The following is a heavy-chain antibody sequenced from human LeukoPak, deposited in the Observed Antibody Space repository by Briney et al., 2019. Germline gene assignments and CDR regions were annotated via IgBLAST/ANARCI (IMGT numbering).Heavy chain of an antibody. J-gene: IGHJ4*02. Sequence: PGGSLRLSCAASGFTFDDYGMSWVRQAPGKGLEWVSGINWNGGSTGYADSVKGRFTISRDNSKNTLYLQMNSLRAEDTAVYYCAKDPGRGMVRGVITFLDYWGQGTLVTVSS. V-gene: IGHV3-20*04. CDR2: INWNGGST. CDR3: AKDPGRGMVRGVITFLDY. CDR1: GFTFDDYG. D-gene: IGHD3-10*01.